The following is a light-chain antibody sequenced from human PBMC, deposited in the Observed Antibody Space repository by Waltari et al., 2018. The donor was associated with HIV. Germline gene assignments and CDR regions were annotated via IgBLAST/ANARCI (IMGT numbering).Light chain of an antibody. J-gene: IGLJ3*02. CDR1: NICTKL. V-gene: IGLV3-9*01. CDR3: QVWDSSTWV. Sequence: SYELPPPLSVAVALGQTASITTGVTNICTKLMHWYQQKPGQAPVLVIDRDSNRPSGIPERFSGSNSGNTATLTISRAQAGDEADYYCQVWDSSTWVFGGGTKLTVL. CDR2: RDS.